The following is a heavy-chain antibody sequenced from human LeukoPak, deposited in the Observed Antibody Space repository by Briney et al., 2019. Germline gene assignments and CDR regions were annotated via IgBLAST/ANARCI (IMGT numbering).Heavy chain of an antibody. V-gene: IGHV4-59*08. Sequence: SETPSLTCTVSVGSISSYYWSWIRQPPGKGLEWIGYIYYSGSTNYNPSLKSRVTISVDTSKKQFSLKLSSVTAADTAVYYCARWYSSSSGRPDYWGQGTLVTVSS. CDR2: IYYSGST. D-gene: IGHD6-6*01. J-gene: IGHJ4*02. CDR1: VGSISSYY. CDR3: ARWYSSSSGRPDY.